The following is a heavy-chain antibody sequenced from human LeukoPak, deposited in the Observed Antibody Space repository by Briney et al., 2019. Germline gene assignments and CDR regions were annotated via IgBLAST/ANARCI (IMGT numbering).Heavy chain of an antibody. CDR1: GFTFSNAW. CDR2: ISRSGDST. J-gene: IGHJ4*02. CDR3: AGYCSGGNCYSGLY. Sequence: GGSLRLSCAASGFTFSNAWMSWVRQAPGKGLEWVSTISRSGDSTYYADSVKGRFTISRDSSKSTLYLQMNSLRAEDTAVYYCAGYCSGGNCYSGLYWGQGTLVTVSS. D-gene: IGHD2-15*01. V-gene: IGHV3-23*01.